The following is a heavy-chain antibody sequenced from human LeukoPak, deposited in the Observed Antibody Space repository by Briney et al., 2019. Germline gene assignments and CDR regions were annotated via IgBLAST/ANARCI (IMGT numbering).Heavy chain of an antibody. CDR3: ARELGVGATPYYDS. CDR2: ISGSGDTI. V-gene: IGHV3-11*01. D-gene: IGHD1-26*01. J-gene: IGHJ4*02. CDR1: GFTVSSNY. Sequence: GGSLRLSCAASGFTVSSNYMSWVRQAPGKGLEWVSSISGSGDTIYYADSVKGRLTISRDSAKDSLFLQMNSLRVEDTAMYYCARELGVGATPYYDSWGQGTLVTVSS.